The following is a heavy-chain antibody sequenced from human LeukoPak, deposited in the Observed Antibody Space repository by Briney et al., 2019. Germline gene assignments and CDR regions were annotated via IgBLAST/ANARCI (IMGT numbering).Heavy chain of an antibody. D-gene: IGHD3-22*01. CDR2: INHSGST. Sequence: SETLSLTCAVYGGSFSGYYWSWIRQPPGKGLEWIGEINHSGSTNYNPSLKSRVTISVDASKNQFSLKLSSVTAADTAVYYCARADSSGYPIAFDYWGQGTLVTVSS. CDR1: GGSFSGYY. J-gene: IGHJ4*02. CDR3: ARADSSGYPIAFDY. V-gene: IGHV4-34*01.